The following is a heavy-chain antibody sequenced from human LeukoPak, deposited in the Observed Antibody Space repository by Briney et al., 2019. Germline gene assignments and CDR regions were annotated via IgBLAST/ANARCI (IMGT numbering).Heavy chain of an antibody. J-gene: IGHJ4*01. CDR3: VKGGRISVASAYLED. Sequence: PPETLSLTCAVSGFSMTGGYCWGWVRQTPGKGLEWIATKHHTGSSYYNPSLRSRVTLTFDTSNNLHSLRLYSVTAADTAVYYCVKGGRISVASAYLEDWGHGTLVTVSS. CDR2: KHHTGSS. CDR1: GFSMTGGYC. D-gene: IGHD6-19*01. V-gene: IGHV4-38-2*01.